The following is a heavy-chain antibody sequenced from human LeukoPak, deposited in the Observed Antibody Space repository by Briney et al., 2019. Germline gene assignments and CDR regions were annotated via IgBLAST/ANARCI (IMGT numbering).Heavy chain of an antibody. J-gene: IGHJ5*02. Sequence: SVKLSCNASGYMFTRYYIHWVRQAPGQRLGGMGWINLILGGTNYAQKFQVRGTMTRDTYNSTAYMELRRLRSDDTAVNYRQRESPTGIAEAGNRVICFVLWGKRTLVSVS. D-gene: IGHD6-13*01. V-gene: IGHV1-2*02. CDR1: GYMFTRYY. CDR2: INLILGGT. CDR3: QRESPTGIAEAGNRVICFVL.